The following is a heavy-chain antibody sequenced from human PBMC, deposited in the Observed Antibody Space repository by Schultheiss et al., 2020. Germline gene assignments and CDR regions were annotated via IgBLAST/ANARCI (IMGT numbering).Heavy chain of an antibody. J-gene: IGHJ5*02. V-gene: IGHV4-59*01. CDR1: GGSISSYY. Sequence: LSLTCTVSGGSISSYYWSWIRQPPGKGLEWIGYIYYSGSTNYNPSLKSRVTISVDTSKNQFSLKLSSVTAADTAVYYCARGGFHDFWSGLNWFDPWGQGTLVTVSS. CDR3: ARGGFHDFWSGLNWFDP. D-gene: IGHD3-3*01. CDR2: IYYSGST.